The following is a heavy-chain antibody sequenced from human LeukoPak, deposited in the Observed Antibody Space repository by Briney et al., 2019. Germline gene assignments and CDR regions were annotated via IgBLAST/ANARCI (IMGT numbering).Heavy chain of an antibody. J-gene: IGHJ6*03. CDR1: GGSISSSSYY. CDR2: IYYSGST. CDR3: ARDHTAADYYYYYYMDV. D-gene: IGHD6-13*01. V-gene: IGHV4-39*07. Sequence: ETLSLTCTVSGGSISSSSYYWGWIRQPPGKGLEWVGRIYYSGSTYYTPSLKSRVTISVDTSKNQFSLKLSSVTAADTAVYYCARDHTAADYYYYYYMDVWGKGTTVTVSS.